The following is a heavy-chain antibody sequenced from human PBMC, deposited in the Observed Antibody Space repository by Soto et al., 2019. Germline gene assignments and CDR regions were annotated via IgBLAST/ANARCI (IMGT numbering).Heavy chain of an antibody. J-gene: IGHJ5*02. V-gene: IGHV1-2*02. CDR1: AYTFTGYY. CDR2: INPNSGGT. CDR3: ARDARRSYYGSGSHSRGPCFDP. Sequence: ASVKVSCKASAYTFTGYYMHWVRQAPGQGLEWMGWINPNSGGTNYAQKFQGRVTMTRDTSISTAYMELSRLRSDDTAVYYCARDARRSYYGSGSHSRGPCFDPWGQGTLVSVSS. D-gene: IGHD3-10*01.